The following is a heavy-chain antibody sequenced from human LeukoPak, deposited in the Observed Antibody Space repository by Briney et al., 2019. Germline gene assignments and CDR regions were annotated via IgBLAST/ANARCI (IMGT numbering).Heavy chain of an antibody. CDR1: GFNVSINY. J-gene: IGHJ4*02. CDR2: IYSGGST. Sequence: QSGGSLTLSCAASGFNVSINYMSWVRQAPGKGLEWVSGIYSGGSTYYADSVKGRFTLSRDKPKNMVFLQINSLRAEDTAVYYCAKDVRGYSSSFFDYWGQGTLVTVSS. D-gene: IGHD6-19*01. V-gene: IGHV3-66*01. CDR3: AKDVRGYSSSFFDY.